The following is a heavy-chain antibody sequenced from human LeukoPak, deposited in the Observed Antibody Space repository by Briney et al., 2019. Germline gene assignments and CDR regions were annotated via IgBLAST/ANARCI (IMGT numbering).Heavy chain of an antibody. D-gene: IGHD3-22*01. V-gene: IGHV3-23*01. Sequence: GGSLRLSCAASGFTFSSCAMSWVRQAPGKGLEWVSAISGSGGSTYYADSVKGRFTISRDNSKNTLYLQMNSLRAEDTAVYYCAKEASDYYDSSGYYYKYFQHWGQGTLVTVSS. CDR3: AKEASDYYDSSGYYYKYFQH. CDR2: ISGSGGST. CDR1: GFTFSSCA. J-gene: IGHJ1*01.